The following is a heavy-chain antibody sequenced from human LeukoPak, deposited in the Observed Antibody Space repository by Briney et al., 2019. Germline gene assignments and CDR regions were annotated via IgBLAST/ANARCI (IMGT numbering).Heavy chain of an antibody. D-gene: IGHD4-11*01. CDR1: GYSFADYY. CDR2: IKPNSGGT. V-gene: IGHV1-2*02. J-gene: IGHJ4*02. Sequence: GASVKVSCKASGYSFADYYMHWVRQAPGQGLEWMGWIKPNSGGTRSAQKFQGRVTMTRDTSIDTVYLELSSLKSDDTAVYYCARDPGHDTSNYGGLDFWGQGTLVTVSS. CDR3: ARDPGHDTSNYGGLDF.